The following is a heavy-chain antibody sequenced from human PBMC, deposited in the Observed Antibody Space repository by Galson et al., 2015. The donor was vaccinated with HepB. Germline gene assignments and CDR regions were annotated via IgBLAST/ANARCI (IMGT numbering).Heavy chain of an antibody. CDR1: GFTVSSNY. D-gene: IGHD6-19*01. Sequence: SLRLSCAASGFTVSSNYMSWVRQAPGKGLEWVSVIYSGGSTYYADSVKGRFTISRDNSKNTLYLQMDSLRAEDTAVYYCARYSSGWEGAFDIWGQGTMVTVSS. J-gene: IGHJ3*02. V-gene: IGHV3-66*01. CDR3: ARYSSGWEGAFDI. CDR2: IYSGGST.